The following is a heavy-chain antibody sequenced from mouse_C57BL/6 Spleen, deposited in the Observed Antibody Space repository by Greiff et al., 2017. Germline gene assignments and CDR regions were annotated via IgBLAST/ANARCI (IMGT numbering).Heavy chain of an antibody. V-gene: IGHV5-16*01. CDR1: GFTFSDYY. Sequence: EVHLVESEGGLVQPGSSMKLSCTASGFTFSDYYMAWVRQVPEKGLEWVANINYDGSSTYYLDSLKSRFIISRDNAKNILYLQMSSLKSEDTSTYYSARDNYYGSSYAMDYWGQGASVTASS. CDR2: INYDGSST. J-gene: IGHJ4*01. D-gene: IGHD1-1*01. CDR3: ARDNYYGSSYAMDY.